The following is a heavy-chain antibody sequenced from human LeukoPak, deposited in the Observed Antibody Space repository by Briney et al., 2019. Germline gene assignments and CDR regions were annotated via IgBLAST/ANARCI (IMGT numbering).Heavy chain of an antibody. Sequence: GGSLRLSCAASGFTFSSYGMHWVRQAPGKGLEWVSYISSSSSTIYYADSVKGRFTISRDNAKNSLYLQMNSLRAEDTAVYYCARRIFGVGYSYGYVNYFDYWGQGTLVTVSS. CDR1: GFTFSSYG. J-gene: IGHJ4*02. CDR3: ARRIFGVGYSYGYVNYFDY. D-gene: IGHD5-18*01. CDR2: ISSSSSTI. V-gene: IGHV3-48*04.